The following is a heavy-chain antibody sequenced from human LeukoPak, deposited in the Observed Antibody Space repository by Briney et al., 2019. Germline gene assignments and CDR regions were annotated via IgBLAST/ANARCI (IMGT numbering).Heavy chain of an antibody. V-gene: IGHV4-34*01. CDR3: AGRLWRRDGYNLSAFDI. CDR1: GGSFSGYY. Sequence: PSETLSLTCAVYGGSFSGYYWTWIRQPPGKGLEWIGEINHGGSPNYNPSLKSRLTISVDRSKNQFSLKLSSVTAADTAVYYCAGRLWRRDGYNLSAFDIWGQGTMVTVSS. J-gene: IGHJ3*02. CDR2: INHGGSP. D-gene: IGHD5-24*01.